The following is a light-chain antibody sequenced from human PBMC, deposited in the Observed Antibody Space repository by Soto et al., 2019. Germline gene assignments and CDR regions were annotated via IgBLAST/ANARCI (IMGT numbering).Light chain of an antibody. J-gene: IGLJ1*01. CDR1: SSDVGGYNY. CDR3: SSYTSSSTYV. Sequence: QSVLTQPASVSGSPGQSITIACTGTSSDVGGYNYVSWYQQYPGKAPRLVISDVSNRPSGVSNRFSGSKSGSSASLTISGLQAEDEADYYCSSYTSSSTYVFGTGTKVTVL. CDR2: DVS. V-gene: IGLV2-14*01.